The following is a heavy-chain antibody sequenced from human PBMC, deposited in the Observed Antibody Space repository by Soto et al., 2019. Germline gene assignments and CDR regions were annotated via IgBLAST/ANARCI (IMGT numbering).Heavy chain of an antibody. CDR3: ARNMDYYYGRGSGNGHGV. Sequence: QVQLVQSGAEVKEPGDSVRVSCEASGYTFTAYYIHWVRQAPGQGLEWMGWINPKFGDTTYAQDCQGRVSMTRDMSSSTVYMEWSSLTADDTAIYYCARNMDYYYGRGSGNGHGVWGQGTTVTVFS. CDR1: GYTFTAYY. CDR2: INPKFGDT. J-gene: IGHJ6*02. D-gene: IGHD3-10*02. V-gene: IGHV1-2*02.